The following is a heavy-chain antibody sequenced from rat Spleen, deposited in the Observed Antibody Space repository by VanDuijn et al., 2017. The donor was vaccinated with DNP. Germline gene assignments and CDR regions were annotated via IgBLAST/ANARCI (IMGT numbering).Heavy chain of an antibody. CDR3: ARGLNYGGYNYYWYFDF. CDR2: ISYIGST. V-gene: IGHV3-1*01. Sequence: EVQLQESGPGLVKPSQSLSLTCSVTGYSITSNYWGWIRKFPGNKMEWMGYISYIGSTGYNPSLKSRISITRDTSKNQFFLQLNSVTTEDTATYYCARGLNYGGYNYYWYFDFWGPGTMVTVSS. J-gene: IGHJ1*01. D-gene: IGHD1-11*01. CDR1: GYSITSNY.